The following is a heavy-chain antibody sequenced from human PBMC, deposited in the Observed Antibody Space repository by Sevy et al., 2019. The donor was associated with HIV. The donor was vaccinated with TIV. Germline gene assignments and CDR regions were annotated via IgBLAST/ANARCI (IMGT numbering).Heavy chain of an antibody. CDR3: ATGLLIFGKGYYYYGMDV. D-gene: IGHD3-3*01. Sequence: ASVKVSCKVSGYTLTELSMHWVRQAPGKGIEWMGGFDPEDGETIYAQKFQGRVTMTEDTSTDTAYMELSSLRSEDTAVYYCATGLLIFGKGYYYYGMDVWGQGTTVTVSS. J-gene: IGHJ6*02. CDR1: GYTLTELS. V-gene: IGHV1-24*01. CDR2: FDPEDGET.